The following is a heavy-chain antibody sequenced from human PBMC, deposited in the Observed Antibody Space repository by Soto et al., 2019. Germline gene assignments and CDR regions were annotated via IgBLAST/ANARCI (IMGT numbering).Heavy chain of an antibody. Sequence: PGGSLRLSCAASGFTFSSYAMHWVRQAPGKGLEWVAVISYDGSNKYYADSVKGRFTISRDNSKNTLYLQMNSLRAEDTAVYYCAKSTGYYTDNLFDYWGQGTLVTVSS. J-gene: IGHJ4*02. CDR3: AKSTGYYTDNLFDY. CDR1: GFTFSSYA. D-gene: IGHD3-3*01. CDR2: ISYDGSNK. V-gene: IGHV3-30-3*02.